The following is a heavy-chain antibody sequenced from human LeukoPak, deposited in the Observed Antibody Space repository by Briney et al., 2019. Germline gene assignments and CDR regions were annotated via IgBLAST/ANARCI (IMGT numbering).Heavy chain of an antibody. CDR3: ARDKGHCSSTSCYLTHFDY. Sequence: ASVKVSCKASGGTFSSYAISWVRQAPGQGLEWMGGTIPIFGTANYAQKFQGRVTITTDESTSTAYMELSSLRSEDTAVYYCARDKGHCSSTSCYLTHFDYWGQGTLVTVSS. D-gene: IGHD2-2*01. CDR1: GGTFSSYA. CDR2: TIPIFGTA. V-gene: IGHV1-69*05. J-gene: IGHJ4*02.